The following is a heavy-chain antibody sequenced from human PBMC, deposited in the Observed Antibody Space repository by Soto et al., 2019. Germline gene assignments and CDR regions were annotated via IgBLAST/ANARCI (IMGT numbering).Heavy chain of an antibody. J-gene: IGHJ4*02. CDR1: GFTFSSYG. CDR3: ARSACGGDCYSNY. Sequence: GGSLRLSCAASGFTFSSYGMHWVRQAPGKGLEWVAVIWYDGSNKYYADSVKGRFTISRDNSKNTLYLQMNSLRAEDTAVYYCARSACGGDCYSNYWGQGTLVTVSS. V-gene: IGHV3-33*01. CDR2: IWYDGSNK. D-gene: IGHD2-21*01.